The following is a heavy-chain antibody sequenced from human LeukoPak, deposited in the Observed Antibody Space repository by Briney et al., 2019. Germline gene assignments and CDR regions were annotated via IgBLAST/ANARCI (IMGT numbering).Heavy chain of an antibody. V-gene: IGHV3-30*02. D-gene: IGHD1-26*01. CDR3: AKDRSGSYSDY. CDR2: IWYDGSNK. Sequence: PGGSPRLSCAASGFTFSNYGMHWVRQAPGKGLEWVAAIWYDGSNKYYGDSVKGRFTISRDNSKNTLYLQMNSLRAEDTAVYYCAKDRSGSYSDYWGQGTLVTVSS. CDR1: GFTFSNYG. J-gene: IGHJ4*02.